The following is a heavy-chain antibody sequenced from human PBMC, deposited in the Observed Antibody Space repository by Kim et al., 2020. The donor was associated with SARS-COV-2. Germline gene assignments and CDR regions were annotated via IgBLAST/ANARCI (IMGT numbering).Heavy chain of an antibody. CDR1: GYTFTSYG. J-gene: IGHJ4*02. V-gene: IGHV1-18*04. CDR3: ARDIPVPRKYYYDSSGYYPFDS. Sequence: ASVKVSCKASGYTFTSYGISWVRQAPGQGLEWMGWISAYNGNTNYAQKLQGRVTMTTDTSTSTAYMELRSLRSDDTAVYYCARDIPVPRKYYYDSSGYYPFDSWGQGNLVTVSS. CDR2: ISAYNGNT. D-gene: IGHD3-22*01.